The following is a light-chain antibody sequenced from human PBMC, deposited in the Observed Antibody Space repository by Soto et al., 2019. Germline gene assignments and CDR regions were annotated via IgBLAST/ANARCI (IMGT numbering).Light chain of an antibody. V-gene: IGKV3-15*01. CDR1: QSFSTN. Sequence: EIVMTQSPGTLSVSPGERATLSCRASQSFSTNLAWYQQKPGQAPGLLIYDTSTRATGVPARFSGSGSGTEFTLTISSLQSEDVAVYYCQHYHNYPRTFGQGTKVEIK. CDR2: DTS. CDR3: QHYHNYPRT. J-gene: IGKJ1*01.